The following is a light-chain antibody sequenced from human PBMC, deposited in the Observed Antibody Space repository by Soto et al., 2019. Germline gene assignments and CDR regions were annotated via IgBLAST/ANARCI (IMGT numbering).Light chain of an antibody. V-gene: IGKV3-15*01. J-gene: IGKJ2*01. Sequence: EIVMTQSPATLSVSPGGSATLSCRASQHVSSNFAWYRQKPGQAPTLLIYRASTRATGIPARFSGSGSGTECTLTISSLQPEDFAVYYCQQYNNWPYTFGQGTKLEIK. CDR3: QQYNNWPYT. CDR1: QHVSSN. CDR2: RAS.